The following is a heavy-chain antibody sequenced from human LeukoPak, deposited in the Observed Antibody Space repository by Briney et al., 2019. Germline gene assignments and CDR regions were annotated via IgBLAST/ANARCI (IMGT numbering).Heavy chain of an antibody. CDR3: GETIAVADTTDF. CDR1: GFTFSRFG. J-gene: IGHJ4*02. V-gene: IGHV3-30*02. Sequence: GGSLRLSCAVSGFTFSRFGMHWVRQAPGQGLEWVAFILYDGTKKYYADSVKGRFTISRDNSRNTLSLQMSSLRVEDTALYYCGETIAVADTTDFWGQGTLVTVSS. D-gene: IGHD6-19*01. CDR2: ILYDGTKK.